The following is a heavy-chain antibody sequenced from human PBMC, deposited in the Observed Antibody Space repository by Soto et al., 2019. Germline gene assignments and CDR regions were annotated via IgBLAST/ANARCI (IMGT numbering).Heavy chain of an antibody. CDR1: GFTFSSYS. D-gene: IGHD6-19*01. J-gene: IGHJ6*02. CDR3: ARVGAQYSSGWSPDDYYYYGMDV. V-gene: IGHV3-21*01. Sequence: TGGSLRLSCAASGFTFSSYSMNWVRQAPGKGLEWVSSISSSSSYIYYADSVMGRFTISRDNAKNSLYLQMNSLRAEDTAVYYCARVGAQYSSGWSPDDYYYYGMDVWGQGTTVTVSS. CDR2: ISSSSSYI.